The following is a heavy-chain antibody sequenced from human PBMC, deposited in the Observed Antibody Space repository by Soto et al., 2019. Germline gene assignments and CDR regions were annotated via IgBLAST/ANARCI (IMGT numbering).Heavy chain of an antibody. J-gene: IGHJ4*02. V-gene: IGHV3-33*01. CDR2: IWYDGSEK. CDR1: GFSFSDYG. D-gene: IGHD6-19*01. CDR3: ARGWFRSGGDFDS. Sequence: GGSLRLSCAASGFSFSDYGMHWARQAPGKGLEWVAVIWYDGSEKYYTDSVRGRFTISRDNSKNTLYLQMNSLRAEDTAVYYCARGWFRSGGDFDSWGQGALVTVSS.